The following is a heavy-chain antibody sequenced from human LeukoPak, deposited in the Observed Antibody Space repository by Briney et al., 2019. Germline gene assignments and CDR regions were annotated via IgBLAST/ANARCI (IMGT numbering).Heavy chain of an antibody. CDR3: AKDPWSITMVRGVDY. J-gene: IGHJ4*02. Sequence: PGGSLRLSCAASGFTFSSYAITWVRQAPGKGLEWVSAVSSNGAKTYYADSVKGRFTISRDNYKNMVFLQMNSLRAEDTAVYYCAKDPWSITMVRGVDYWGQGTLVTVSS. V-gene: IGHV3-23*01. D-gene: IGHD3-10*01. CDR2: VSSNGAKT. CDR1: GFTFSSYA.